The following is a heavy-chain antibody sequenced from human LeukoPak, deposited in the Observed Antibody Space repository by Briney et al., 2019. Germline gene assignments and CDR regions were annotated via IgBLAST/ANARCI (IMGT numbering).Heavy chain of an antibody. D-gene: IGHD7-27*01. CDR3: ARGLGNFDY. CDR1: GGSISSYY. V-gene: IGHV4-59*05. CDR2: IYYSGST. Sequence: SETLSLTCTVSGGSISSYYWSWIRQPPGKGLEWIGSIYYSGSTYYNPSLKSRVTISVDTSMNQFSLKLSSVTAADTAVYYCARGLGNFDYWGQGTLVTVSS. J-gene: IGHJ4*02.